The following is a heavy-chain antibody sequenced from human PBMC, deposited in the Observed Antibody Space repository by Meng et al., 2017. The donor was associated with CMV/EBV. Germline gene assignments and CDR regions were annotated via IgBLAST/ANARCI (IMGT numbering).Heavy chain of an antibody. V-gene: IGHV3-30-3*01. CDR3: ARGGQWLARAWYFDL. J-gene: IGHJ2*01. D-gene: IGHD6-19*01. CDR2: ISYDVSNK. CDR1: GVTCSSAA. Sequence: SGVTCSSAAMHWVRQAPSKGLEWVAVISYDVSNKYYADSVKGRFTISRDNSKNTLYLQMNSLRAEDTAVYYCARGGQWLARAWYFDLWGRGTLVTVSS.